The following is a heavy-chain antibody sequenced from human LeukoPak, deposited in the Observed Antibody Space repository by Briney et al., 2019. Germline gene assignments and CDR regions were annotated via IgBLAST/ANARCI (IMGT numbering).Heavy chain of an antibody. CDR3: ARADRTSWFDY. D-gene: IGHD2-2*01. V-gene: IGHV3-11*05. J-gene: IGHJ4*02. CDR1: RFTFSDYY. Sequence: VGSLRLSCAASRFTFSDYYMVWIRQAPGKGLEWVSYISNRGSSTKYADSVKGRFTISRDNAKNSLSLQMNSVRPEDTAVYYCARADRTSWFDYWGQGTLVTVSS. CDR2: ISNRGSST.